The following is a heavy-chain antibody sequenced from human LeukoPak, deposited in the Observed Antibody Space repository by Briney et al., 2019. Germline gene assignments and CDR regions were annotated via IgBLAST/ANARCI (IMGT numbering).Heavy chain of an antibody. CDR3: AKDRRYCSSTSCYAPGGNWFDP. J-gene: IGHJ5*02. Sequence: GGSLRPSCAASGFTFSSYGMHWVRQAPGKGLEWVAVIWYDGSNKYYADSVKGRFTISRDNSKNTLYLQMNSLRAEDTAVYYCAKDRRYCSSTSCYAPGGNWFDPWGQGTLVTVSS. CDR1: GFTFSSYG. V-gene: IGHV3-33*06. D-gene: IGHD2-2*01. CDR2: IWYDGSNK.